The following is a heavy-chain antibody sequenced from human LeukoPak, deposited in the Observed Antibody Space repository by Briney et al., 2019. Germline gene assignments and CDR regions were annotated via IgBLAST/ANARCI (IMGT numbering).Heavy chain of an antibody. CDR1: GGSISSSSYY. J-gene: IGHJ3*02. D-gene: IGHD3-3*01. CDR2: IYYSGST. CDR3: ATLRPRNDFWSGYRSGAFDI. Sequence: SETLSLTCTVSGGSISSSSYYWGWIRQPPGKGLEWIGSIYYSGSTYYNPSLKSRVTISVDTSKNQFSLKLSSVTAADTAVYYCATLRPRNDFWSGYRSGAFDIWGQGTMVTVSS. V-gene: IGHV4-39*01.